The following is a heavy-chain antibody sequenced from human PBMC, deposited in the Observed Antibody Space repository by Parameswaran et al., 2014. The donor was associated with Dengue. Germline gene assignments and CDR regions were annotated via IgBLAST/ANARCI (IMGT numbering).Heavy chain of an antibody. Sequence: WVRQAPGQGLEWMGWMNPNSGNTGYAQKFQGRVTMTRNTPIGTAYMELSSLTSDDTAIYYCARAPSCSDDSCYPSSWFDPWGQGTLVTVSS. CDR2: MNPNSGNT. J-gene: IGHJ5*01. D-gene: IGHD2-15*01. V-gene: IGHV1-8*01. CDR3: ARAPSCSDDSCYPSSWFDP.